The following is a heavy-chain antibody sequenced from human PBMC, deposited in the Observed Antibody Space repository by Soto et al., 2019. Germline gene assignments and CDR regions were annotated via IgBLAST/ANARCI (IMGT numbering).Heavy chain of an antibody. D-gene: IGHD1-26*01. CDR3: ARSSLVEAKKVNWHDP. Sequence: SETLSLTCTVSGGSISSYYWSWIRQPPGKGLEWIGYIYYRGSTNYNPSLKSRVTISVDTSKNPFSLKLSSVTAADTAVYYCARSSLVEAKKVNWHDPWARGTLVTVSS. CDR1: GGSISSYY. CDR2: IYYRGST. V-gene: IGHV4-59*01. J-gene: IGHJ5*02.